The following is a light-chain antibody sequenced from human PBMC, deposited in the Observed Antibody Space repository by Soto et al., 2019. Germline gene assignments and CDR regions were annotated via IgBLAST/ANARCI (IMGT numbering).Light chain of an antibody. CDR2: DAS. CDR1: QNINNY. CDR3: QQHNNWVT. J-gene: IGKJ4*01. Sequence: EIVLTQSPATLSLSPGERATLSCRASQNINNYLAWYQQKPGQAPRLLIYDASNRATGIPARFSGSGSGTDFVLPISSIEPEDFGVYYCQQHNNWVTFGGGTKGDIK. V-gene: IGKV3-11*01.